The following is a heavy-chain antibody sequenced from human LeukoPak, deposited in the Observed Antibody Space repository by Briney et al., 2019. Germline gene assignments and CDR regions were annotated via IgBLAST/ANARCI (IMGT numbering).Heavy chain of an antibody. CDR2: IKQDGSEK. V-gene: IGHV3-7*01. CDR3: ACVVIGGGYAAYNYYFDY. CDR1: GFTFSSYW. Sequence: GGSLRLSCAASGFTFSSYWMSWVRQAPGKGLEWVANIKQDGSEKYYVDSVKGRFTISRDNAKNSLYLQMNSLRAEDTAVYYCACVVIGGGYAAYNYYFDYWGQGTLVTVSS. D-gene: IGHD3-16*01. J-gene: IGHJ4*02.